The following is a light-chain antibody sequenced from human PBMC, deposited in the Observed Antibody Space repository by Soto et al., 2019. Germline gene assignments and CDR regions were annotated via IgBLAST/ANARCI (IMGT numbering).Light chain of an antibody. CDR3: QQYGGSPRT. Sequence: EIVLTQSPATLSLSPGERATLSCRASQSVSRYLAWYQQKPGQAPRLLIYDASNRATGIPGRFSGSGSGTDFTLTITRLEPEDFAVYYCQQYGGSPRTFGQGTKVDIK. J-gene: IGKJ1*01. V-gene: IGKV3-11*01. CDR2: DAS. CDR1: QSVSRY.